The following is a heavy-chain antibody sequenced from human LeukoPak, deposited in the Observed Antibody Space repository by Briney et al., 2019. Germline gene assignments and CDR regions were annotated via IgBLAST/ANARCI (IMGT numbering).Heavy chain of an antibody. Sequence: GGSLRLSCAASGFTFSSYDMHWVRQATGKGLEWVSAIGTAGDTYYPGSVKGRFTISRENAKNSLYLQMNSLRAGDTAVYYCARGHRPQAVAAYYFDYWGQGTPVTVSS. CDR1: GFTFSSYD. J-gene: IGHJ4*02. CDR2: IGTAGDT. CDR3: ARGHRPQAVAAYYFDY. D-gene: IGHD6-19*01. V-gene: IGHV3-13*01.